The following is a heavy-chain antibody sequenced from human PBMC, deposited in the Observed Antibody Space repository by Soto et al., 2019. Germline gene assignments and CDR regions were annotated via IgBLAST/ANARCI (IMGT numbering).Heavy chain of an antibody. V-gene: IGHV3-30-3*01. Sequence: QVQLVESGGGVVQPGRSLRLSCAASGFTFSSYAMHWVRQAPGKGLEWVAVISYDGSNKYYADSVKGRFTISRDNSKNTLYLQMNGLRAEDTAVYYCAREWNYYDSSGYYYPWGQGTLVTVSS. D-gene: IGHD3-22*01. CDR2: ISYDGSNK. J-gene: IGHJ5*02. CDR3: AREWNYYDSSGYYYP. CDR1: GFTFSSYA.